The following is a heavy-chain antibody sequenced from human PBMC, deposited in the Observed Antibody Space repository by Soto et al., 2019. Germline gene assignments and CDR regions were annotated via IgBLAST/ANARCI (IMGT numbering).Heavy chain of an antibody. V-gene: IGHV3-23*04. J-gene: IGHJ4*02. CDR2: ISGSGGST. CDR1: GFIFSAYA. D-gene: IGHD6-6*01. CDR3: AKGLAARG. Sequence: VQLVESGGGVVQPGRSLRVSCAASGFIFSAYAMHWVRQAPDKGLECVAVISGSGGSTYYADSVKGRFTISRDNSKNTLYLQMNSLRAEDTAVYYCAKGLAARGWGQGTLVTVSS.